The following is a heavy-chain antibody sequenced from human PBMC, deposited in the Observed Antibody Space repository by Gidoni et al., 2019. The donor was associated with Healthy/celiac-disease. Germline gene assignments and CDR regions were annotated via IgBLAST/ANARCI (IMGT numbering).Heavy chain of an antibody. CDR1: GGSISSYY. Sequence: QVQLQESGPGLVKPSETLSLTCTVSGGSISSYYWSWIRQPPGKGLEWIGYIYYSGSTNYNPSLKSRVTISVDTSKNQFSLKLSTVTAADTAVYYCARDLRVGATGYYFDYWGQGTLVTVSS. D-gene: IGHD1-26*01. V-gene: IGHV4-59*01. CDR3: ARDLRVGATGYYFDY. CDR2: IYYSGST. J-gene: IGHJ4*02.